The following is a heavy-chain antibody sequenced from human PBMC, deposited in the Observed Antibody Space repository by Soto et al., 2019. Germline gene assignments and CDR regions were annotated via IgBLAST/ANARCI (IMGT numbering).Heavy chain of an antibody. CDR1: GGSISSGGYY. V-gene: IGHV4-31*03. J-gene: IGHJ4*02. CDR3: ARSKVAGYYDATAYFDY. Sequence: SETLSLTCTVSGGSISSGGYYWSWIGHHPGKGLEWIGYIYYSGSTYYNPSLKSRVTISVDTSKNQFSLKLSSVTAADTAVYYCARSKVAGYYDATAYFDYWGQGTLVTVSS. CDR2: IYYSGST. D-gene: IGHD3-3*01.